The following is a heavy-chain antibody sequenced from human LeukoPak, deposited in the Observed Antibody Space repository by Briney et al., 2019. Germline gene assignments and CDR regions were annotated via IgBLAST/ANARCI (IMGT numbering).Heavy chain of an antibody. CDR3: ARPEWELHYFDY. Sequence: SETLSLTCTVSGGSISSSSYYWGWLRQPPGKGLEWIGSIYYSGSTYYNPSLKSRVTISVDTSKNQFSLKLSSVTAADTAVYYCARPEWELHYFDYWGQGTLVTVSS. CDR2: IYYSGST. D-gene: IGHD1-26*01. J-gene: IGHJ4*02. V-gene: IGHV4-39*01. CDR1: GGSISSSSYY.